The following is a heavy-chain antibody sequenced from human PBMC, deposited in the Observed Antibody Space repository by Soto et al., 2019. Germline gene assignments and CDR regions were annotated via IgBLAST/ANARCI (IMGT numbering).Heavy chain of an antibody. V-gene: IGHV5-51*01. CDR2: IYPGDSDT. CDR1: GYSFTSYW. CDR3: ARHNTEIKEGDYYDSSGYYLDY. D-gene: IGHD3-22*01. Sequence: GESLKISCKGSGYSFTSYWIGWVRQMPGKGLEWMGIIYPGDSDTRYSPSFQGQVTISADKSISTAYLQWSSLKASDTAMYYCARHNTEIKEGDYYDSSGYYLDYWGQGTLVTVSS. J-gene: IGHJ4*02.